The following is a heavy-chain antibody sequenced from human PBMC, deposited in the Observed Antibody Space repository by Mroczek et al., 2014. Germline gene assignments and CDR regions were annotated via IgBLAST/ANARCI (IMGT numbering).Heavy chain of an antibody. V-gene: IGHV3-9*01. Sequence: VQLQESGGGLVQPGRSLRLSCAASGFTFDDYAMHWVRQAPGKGLEWVSGISWNSGSIGYADSVKGRFTISRDNAKNSLYLQMNSLRAEDTALYYCAKVPHGVAGKPLTTQSYFDYWGQGTLVTVSS. CDR3: AKVPHGVAGKPLTTQSYFDY. CDR1: GFTFDDYA. D-gene: IGHD6-19*01. CDR2: ISWNSGSI. J-gene: IGHJ4*02.